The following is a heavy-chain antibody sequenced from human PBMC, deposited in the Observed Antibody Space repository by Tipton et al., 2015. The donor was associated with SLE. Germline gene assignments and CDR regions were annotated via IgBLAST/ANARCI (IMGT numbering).Heavy chain of an antibody. D-gene: IGHD3-10*01. CDR1: GGSISSSSYY. CDR3: ARGGGYYYGSGSYLPVDY. CDR2: IYYSGST. Sequence: TLSFTCTVSGGSISSSSYYWGWIRQPPGKGLEWIGSIYYSGSTYYNPPLKSRVTISVDTSKNQFSLKLSSVTAADTAVYYCARGGGYYYGSGSYLPVDYWGQGTLVTVSS. V-gene: IGHV4-39*01. J-gene: IGHJ4*02.